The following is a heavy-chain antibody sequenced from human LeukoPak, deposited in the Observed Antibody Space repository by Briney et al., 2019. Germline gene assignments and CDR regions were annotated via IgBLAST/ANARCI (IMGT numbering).Heavy chain of an antibody. CDR2: IYYSGST. CDR3: ARIRVEMATIGSFCYFDY. V-gene: IGHV4-59*01. D-gene: IGHD5-24*01. CDR1: GGSISSYY. Sequence: PSETLSLTCTVSGGSISSYYWSWIRQPPGKGLEWIGYIYYSGSTNYNPSLKSRVTISVDTSKNQFPLKLSSVTAADTAVYYCARIRVEMATIGSFCYFDYWGQGTLVTVSS. J-gene: IGHJ4*02.